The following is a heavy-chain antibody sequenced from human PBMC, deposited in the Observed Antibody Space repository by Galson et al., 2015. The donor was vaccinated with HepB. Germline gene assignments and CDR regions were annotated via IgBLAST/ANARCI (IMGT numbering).Heavy chain of an antibody. CDR1: GGSISSSNYY. D-gene: IGHD3-16*01. CDR3: VRVCPVMPVPGGGHAFDL. CDR2: INGGRTTI. V-gene: IGHV3-11*04. J-gene: IGHJ3*01. Sequence: LSLTCTVSGGSISSSNYYWGWIRQPPGKGLEWVSYINGGRTTIYYADSVRGRVTISRDNAKNSLFLQMNSLRAEDTAVYFCVRVCPVMPVPGGGHAFDLWGQGTMVTVSS.